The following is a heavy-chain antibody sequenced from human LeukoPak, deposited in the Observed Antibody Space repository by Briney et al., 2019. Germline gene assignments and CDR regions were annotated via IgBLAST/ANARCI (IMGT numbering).Heavy chain of an antibody. CDR1: GYTFTGYY. J-gene: IGHJ4*02. CDR3: ARDLGGYDSSGYDY. Sequence: ASVKVSCKASGYTFTGYYMHWVRQAPGQGLEWMGWINPNSGGTNYAQKFQGWVTMTRDTSISTAYMELSSLRSEDTAVYYCARDLGGYDSSGYDYWGQGTLVTVSS. D-gene: IGHD3-22*01. V-gene: IGHV1-2*04. CDR2: INPNSGGT.